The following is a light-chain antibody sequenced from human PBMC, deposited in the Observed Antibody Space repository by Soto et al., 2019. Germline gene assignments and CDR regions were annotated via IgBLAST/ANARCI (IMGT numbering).Light chain of an antibody. V-gene: IGLV2-23*01. CDR1: SSDVGTYNL. J-gene: IGLJ3*02. CDR3: CSYAGSSTWV. CDR2: EGN. Sequence: QSALTQPASVSGSPGQSITISCTGASSDVGTYNLVSWYQHHPGTAPKLIIYEGNKRPSGVSNRFSGSKSGNAASLTISGLQAEDEADYYCCSYAGSSTWVFGGGTKLTVL.